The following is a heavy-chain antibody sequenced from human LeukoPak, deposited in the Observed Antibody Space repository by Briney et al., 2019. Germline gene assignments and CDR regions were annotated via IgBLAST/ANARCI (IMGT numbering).Heavy chain of an antibody. CDR3: ASHRRSHGSEY. CDR2: VYYSGST. V-gene: IGHV4-59*01. Sequence: SEILSLTCTVSGASFEHYFWSWIRQPPGGGLEWIGYVYYSGSTDYSPSLKSRLTISADTSKTQFSLKLNSVTAADTAVYYCASHRRSHGSEYWGQGTLVTVSS. CDR1: GASFEHYF. D-gene: IGHD3-10*01. J-gene: IGHJ4*02.